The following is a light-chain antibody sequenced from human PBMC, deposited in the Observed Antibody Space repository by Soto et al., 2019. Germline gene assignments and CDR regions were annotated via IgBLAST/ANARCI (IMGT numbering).Light chain of an antibody. J-gene: IGLJ2*01. CDR3: TSYAGTAPHVV. Sequence: QSAPTQPASVSGSPGQSITISCTGTISDVGGYNYVSWYQHHPGKAPNLMIYEVFNRPSGVSNRFSGSRSGNTASLTISGLQAEDDGDYYCTSYAGTAPHVVFGGGTQLTVL. CDR2: EVF. V-gene: IGLV2-14*01. CDR1: ISDVGGYNY.